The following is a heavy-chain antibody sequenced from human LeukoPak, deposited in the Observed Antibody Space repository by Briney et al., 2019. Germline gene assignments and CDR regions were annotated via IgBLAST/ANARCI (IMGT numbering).Heavy chain of an antibody. V-gene: IGHV1-69*01. J-gene: IGHJ4*02. CDR2: IIPIFGTA. CDR1: GGTFSSYA. Sequence: SVKVYCKASGGTFSSYAISWVRQAPGQGLEWMGGIIPIFGTANYAQKFQGRVAITADESTSTAYMELSSLRSEDTAVYYCARSSMIVVVITTPYYFDYWGQGTLVTVSS. CDR3: ARSSMIVVVITTPYYFDY. D-gene: IGHD3-22*01.